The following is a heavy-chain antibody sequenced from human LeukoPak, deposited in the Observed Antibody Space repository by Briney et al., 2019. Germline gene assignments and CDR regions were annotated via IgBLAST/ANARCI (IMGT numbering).Heavy chain of an antibody. V-gene: IGHV1-69*05. J-gene: IGHJ3*02. CDR3: ARQSADDAFDI. D-gene: IGHD3-3*01. Sequence: VASVKVSCKASGGTFSSYAISWVRQAPGQGLEWMGGIIPIFGTANYAQKFQGRVTMTRDTSISTAYMELSRLRSDDTAVYYCARQSADDAFDIWGQGTMVTVSS. CDR2: IIPIFGTA. CDR1: GGTFSSYA.